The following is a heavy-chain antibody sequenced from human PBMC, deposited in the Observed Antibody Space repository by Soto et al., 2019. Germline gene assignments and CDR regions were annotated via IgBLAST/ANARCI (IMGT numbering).Heavy chain of an antibody. Sequence: QVQLVQSGAEVKKPGASVKVSCKASGYTFSNFAMHWVRQAPGQRLEWMGWINPGNWNTNYSQKFQARVTLTRDTSASTAYIALSSLRSEDTAVYYCARDAASFDSWGQGTLVTVSS. CDR1: GYTFSNFA. D-gene: IGHD6-25*01. J-gene: IGHJ4*02. CDR3: ARDAASFDS. V-gene: IGHV1-3*01. CDR2: INPGNWNT.